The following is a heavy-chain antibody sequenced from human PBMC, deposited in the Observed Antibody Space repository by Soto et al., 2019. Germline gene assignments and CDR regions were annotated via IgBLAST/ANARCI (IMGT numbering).Heavy chain of an antibody. V-gene: IGHV3-30-3*01. CDR1: GFTFSSYA. J-gene: IGHJ3*02. CDR2: ISYDGSNK. Sequence: ESGGGVVQPGRSLRLSCAASGFTFSSYAMHWVRQAPGKGLEWVAVISYDGSNKYYADSVKGRFTISRDNSKNTLYLQMNSLRAEDTAVYYCARTGSSNAFDIWGQGTMVTVSS. D-gene: IGHD3-10*01. CDR3: ARTGSSNAFDI.